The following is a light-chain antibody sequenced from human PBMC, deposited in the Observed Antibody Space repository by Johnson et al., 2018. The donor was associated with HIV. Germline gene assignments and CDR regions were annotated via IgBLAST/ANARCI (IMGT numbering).Light chain of an antibody. CDR3: GTWDSSLSEGV. J-gene: IGLJ1*01. V-gene: IGLV1-51*02. Sequence: QSVLTQPPSVSAAPGQKVTISCSGSSSNIGNNYVSWYQQLPGTAPKLLIYENNKRPSGIPVRFSGSKSGTSATLGITGLQTGDEADYYCGTWDSSLSEGVFGTGTKVTVL. CDR1: SSNIGNNY. CDR2: ENN.